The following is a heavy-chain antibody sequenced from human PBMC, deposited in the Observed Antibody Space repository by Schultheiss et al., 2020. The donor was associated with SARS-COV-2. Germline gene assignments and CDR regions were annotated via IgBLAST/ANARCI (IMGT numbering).Heavy chain of an antibody. CDR1: GGSFSGYY. CDR3: AGVVAATVNWFDP. D-gene: IGHD2-15*01. J-gene: IGHJ5*02. V-gene: IGHV4-34*01. Sequence: SETLSLTCAVYGGSFSGYYWSWIRQPPGKGLEWIGYIYHSGSTNYKPSLKSRVTISVDTSKNQFSLKLSSVTAADTAVYYCAGVVAATVNWFDPWGQGTLVTVSS. CDR2: IYHSGST.